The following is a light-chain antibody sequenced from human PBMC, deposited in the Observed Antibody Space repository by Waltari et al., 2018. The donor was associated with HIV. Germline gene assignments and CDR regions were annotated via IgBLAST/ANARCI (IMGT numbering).Light chain of an antibody. Sequence: QSVLTQPPSVSGAPGQRVTISCTGSSSNIGAGYDVHWYQQLPGTAPKPLIYGTTDRPSGVPDRFSGSKSDTSASLAITGLQAEDEADYYCQSFDRSLSAWVFGGGTKLTVL. J-gene: IGLJ2*01. V-gene: IGLV1-40*01. CDR2: GTT. CDR3: QSFDRSLSAWV. CDR1: SSNIGAGYD.